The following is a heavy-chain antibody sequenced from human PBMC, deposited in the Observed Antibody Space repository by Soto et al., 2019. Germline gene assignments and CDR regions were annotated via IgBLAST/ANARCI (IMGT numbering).Heavy chain of an antibody. J-gene: IGHJ4*02. V-gene: IGHV4-59*01. CDR1: GGSISSYY. CDR2: IYYSGST. CDR3: ARRYGASFDY. D-gene: IGHD4-17*01. Sequence: SLTCTVSGGSISSYYWSWIRQPPGKGLEWIGYIYYSGSTNYNPSLKSRVTISVDTSKNQFSLKLSSVTAADTAAYYCARRYGASFDYWGQGTLVTVSS.